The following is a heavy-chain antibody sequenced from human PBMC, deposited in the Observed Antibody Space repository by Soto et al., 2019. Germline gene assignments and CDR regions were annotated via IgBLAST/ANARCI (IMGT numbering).Heavy chain of an antibody. J-gene: IGHJ4*02. CDR2: ISGSGGST. CDR3: AKGGRELRYFDWLLYPFDY. CDR1: GFTFSSYA. Sequence: GGSLRLSCAASGFTFSSYAMSWVRQAPGKGLEWVSAISGSGGSTYYADSVKGRFTISRDNSKNTLYLQMNSLRAEDTAVYYCAKGGRELRYFDWLLYPFDYWGQGTLVTVSS. V-gene: IGHV3-23*01. D-gene: IGHD3-9*01.